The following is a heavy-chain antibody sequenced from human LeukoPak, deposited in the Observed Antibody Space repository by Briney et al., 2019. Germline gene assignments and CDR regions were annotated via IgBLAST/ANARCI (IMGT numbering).Heavy chain of an antibody. J-gene: IGHJ4*02. CDR2: IYPGDSDT. D-gene: IGHD4-23*01. Sequence: GESLKISCKGSGYSFTSYWIGWVRQMPGKGLEWMGIIYPGDSDTRYSPSFQGQVTISADKSISIAYLQWSSLKASDTAMYYCATLIPSTVVTPYFDYWGQGTLVTVSS. CDR3: ATLIPSTVVTPYFDY. V-gene: IGHV5-51*01. CDR1: GYSFTSYW.